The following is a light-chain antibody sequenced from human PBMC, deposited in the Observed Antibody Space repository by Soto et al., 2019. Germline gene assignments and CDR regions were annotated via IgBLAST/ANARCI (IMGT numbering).Light chain of an antibody. CDR1: QTITSS. J-gene: IGKJ1*01. Sequence: EVVMTQSPATLSVSPGERATLSCRASQTITSSLAWYQQKPGQAPRLLFYRASTRATGVPARFSGSGSGTEFTLTISSLQSEDFAVYYCQQYNNWPRTFGQGTKVEIK. CDR2: RAS. CDR3: QQYNNWPRT. V-gene: IGKV3-15*01.